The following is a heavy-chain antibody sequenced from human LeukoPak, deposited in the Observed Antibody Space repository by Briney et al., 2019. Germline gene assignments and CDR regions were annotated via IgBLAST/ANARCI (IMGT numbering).Heavy chain of an antibody. Sequence: GGSLRLSCAASGFTVSTNHMSWVRQAPGKKLEWVSDIYSDGSTFYADSVKGRFTISRDNSKNTLYLQMNSLRAEDTAVYHCARYDFILISYFDLWGRGTLVTVSS. D-gene: IGHD3-3*01. J-gene: IGHJ2*01. CDR1: GFTVSTNH. V-gene: IGHV3-53*01. CDR2: IYSDGST. CDR3: ARYDFILISYFDL.